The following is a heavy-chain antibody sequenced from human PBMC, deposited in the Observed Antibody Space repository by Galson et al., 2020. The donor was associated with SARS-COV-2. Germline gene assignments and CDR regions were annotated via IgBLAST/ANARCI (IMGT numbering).Heavy chain of an antibody. CDR2: IFHSGYT. CDR1: GGSISSSDW. J-gene: IGHJ6*03. CDR3: SRIIVTAYYFSYMDV. D-gene: IGHD2-21*02. Sequence: SETLSLTCAVSGGSISSSDWWGWVRKPPGKGLEWIGEIFHSGYTNYNPSLKSRVTMSLDTSKNQFSLKLSPVTAADTALYYCSRIIVTAYYFSYMDVGGKGTTVTVSS. V-gene: IGHV4-4*02.